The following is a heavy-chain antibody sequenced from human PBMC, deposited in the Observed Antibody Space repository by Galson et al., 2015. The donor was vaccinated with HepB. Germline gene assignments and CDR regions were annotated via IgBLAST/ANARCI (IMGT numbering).Heavy chain of an antibody. V-gene: IGHV4-34*01. CDR3: ARGFGNSFGYGYYYDGMDV. CDR2: VNHSGST. CDR1: GGSFSGSY. J-gene: IGHJ6*02. D-gene: IGHD5-18*01. Sequence: SETLSLTCVVYGGSFSGSYWSWIRQSPGKGLEWIGEVNHSGSTNYNPSLKSRVTLSVDTSKNQFSLKLTSVTAADTAVYYCARGFGNSFGYGYYYDGMDVWGQGTTVTVSS.